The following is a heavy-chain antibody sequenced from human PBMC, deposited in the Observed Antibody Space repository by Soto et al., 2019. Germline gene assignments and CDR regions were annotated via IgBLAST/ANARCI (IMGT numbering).Heavy chain of an antibody. CDR3: AKALVPALTAKFGY. V-gene: IGHV3-23*01. Sequence: PGGSLRLSCAASGFIFENFGMSWVRQAPGKGLEWISSISGSGFKKYYADSVKGRFTISRDNSRNTLHLQMSSLRVEDTALYYCAKALVPALTAKFGYWGQGTLVTVSS. J-gene: IGHJ4*02. CDR2: ISGSGFKK. D-gene: IGHD5-18*01. CDR1: GFIFENFG.